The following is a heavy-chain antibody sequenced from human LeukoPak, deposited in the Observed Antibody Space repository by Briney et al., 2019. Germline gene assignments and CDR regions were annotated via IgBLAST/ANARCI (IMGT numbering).Heavy chain of an antibody. CDR3: AAWTDRGYNF. Sequence: GESLRLSCAASGFSFSGSWMNWVRQAPGKGLEWVASINPDGSQKRFVDSVMGRFTMSRDNAKNSLYLQMNSLRSEDTAVFYCAAWTDRGYNFWGQGTLVTVSS. D-gene: IGHD5-24*01. CDR2: INPDGSQK. V-gene: IGHV3-7*01. CDR1: GFSFSGSW. J-gene: IGHJ4*02.